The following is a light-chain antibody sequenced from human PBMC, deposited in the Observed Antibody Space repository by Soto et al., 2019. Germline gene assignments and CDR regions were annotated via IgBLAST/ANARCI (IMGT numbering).Light chain of an antibody. V-gene: IGLV2-14*01. J-gene: IGLJ3*02. CDR3: SSYTSSSTRV. Sequence: QSALTQPASVSGSPGQSITISCTGTSSDVGGYNYVSWYQHHPGKAPKLMLYEVSNRPSGVSNRFSGSKSGNTASLTISGLQGEDEAYYYCSSYTSSSTRVFGGGTKVTVL. CDR2: EVS. CDR1: SSDVGGYNY.